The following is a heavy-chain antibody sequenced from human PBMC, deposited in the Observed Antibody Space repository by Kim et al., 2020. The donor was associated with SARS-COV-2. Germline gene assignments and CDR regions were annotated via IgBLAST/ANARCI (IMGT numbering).Heavy chain of an antibody. J-gene: IGHJ4*02. Sequence: GGSLRLSCAASGFSFSDYYMSWIRQAPGKGLEWVSYISSSASSIYYADSVRGRFTISRDDAKNSLYLQMNSLRAEDTALYYCARGDYYDSSTYYSFDYWGQGTLVTVSS. CDR2: ISSSASSI. D-gene: IGHD3-22*01. V-gene: IGHV3-11*01. CDR3: ARGDYYDSSTYYSFDY. CDR1: GFSFSDYY.